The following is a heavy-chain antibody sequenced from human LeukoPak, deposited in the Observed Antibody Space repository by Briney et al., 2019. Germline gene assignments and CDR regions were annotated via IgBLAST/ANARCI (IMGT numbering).Heavy chain of an antibody. J-gene: IGHJ4*02. V-gene: IGHV4-39*07. Sequence: SETLSLTCIVSGGSISSSSYYWGWIRQPPGKGLEWIGSIYHSGSTYYNPSLKSRVTISVDTSKNQFSLKLSSVTAADTAVYYCARERWELVADYWGQGTLVTVSS. CDR3: ARERWELVADY. D-gene: IGHD1-26*01. CDR1: GGSISSSSYY. CDR2: IYHSGST.